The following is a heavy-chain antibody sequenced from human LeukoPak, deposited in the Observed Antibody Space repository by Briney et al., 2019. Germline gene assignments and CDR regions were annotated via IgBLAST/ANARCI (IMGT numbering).Heavy chain of an antibody. CDR2: ISAYNGNT. Sequence: ASVKVSCKASGYTFTSYGISWVRQAPGQGLEWMGWISAYNGNTNYAQKLQGRVTMTTDTSTSTAYMELRSLRSDDTAVYYCAGSYYYDSSGYDPYYYYGMDVWGQGTTVTVSS. CDR3: AGSYYYDSSGYDPYYYYGMDV. J-gene: IGHJ6*02. D-gene: IGHD3-22*01. V-gene: IGHV1-18*01. CDR1: GYTFTSYG.